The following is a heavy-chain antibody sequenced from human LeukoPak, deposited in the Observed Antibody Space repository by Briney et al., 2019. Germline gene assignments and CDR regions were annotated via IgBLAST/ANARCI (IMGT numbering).Heavy chain of an antibody. CDR3: AKDMGIAVAGPQGY. D-gene: IGHD6-19*01. V-gene: IGHV3-9*01. CDR1: GLTFDDYA. CDR2: ISWNSGSI. J-gene: IGHJ4*02. Sequence: GESLRLSCAASGLTFDDYAMHWVRQAPGKGLEWVSGISWNSGSIGYADSVKGRFTISRDNAKNSLYLQMNSLRAEDTALYYCAKDMGIAVAGPQGYWGQGTLVTVSS.